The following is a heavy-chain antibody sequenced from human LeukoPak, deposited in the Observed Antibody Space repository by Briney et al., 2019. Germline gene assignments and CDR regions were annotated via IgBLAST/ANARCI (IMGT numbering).Heavy chain of an antibody. CDR1: GFTFSSYW. V-gene: IGHV3-74*01. CDR3: ARKDYGDPGFDY. D-gene: IGHD4-17*01. J-gene: IGHJ4*02. Sequence: GGSLRLSCAASGFTFSSYWMHWVRQAPGKGLVWVSRINSDGSSTTYADSVKGRFTISRDNAKNTLYLQMNSLRAEDTAVYYCARKDYGDPGFDYWGQGTLVTVSS. CDR2: INSDGSST.